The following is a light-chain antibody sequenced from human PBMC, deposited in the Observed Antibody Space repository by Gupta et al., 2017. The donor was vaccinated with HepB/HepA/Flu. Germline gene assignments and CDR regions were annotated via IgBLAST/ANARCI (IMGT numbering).Light chain of an antibody. V-gene: IGLV3-21*04. CDR1: NIGSKS. Sequence: SYVLTQPPSVSVAPGQTARITCGGDNIGSKSVHWYQQKPGQAPVMVMYFNIDRPSGIPERFSGSNSGNTATLNITRVEGGDEADYYCQVWDSSSHHCVFGGGTKLTVL. J-gene: IGLJ3*02. CDR3: QVWDSSSHHCV. CDR2: FNI.